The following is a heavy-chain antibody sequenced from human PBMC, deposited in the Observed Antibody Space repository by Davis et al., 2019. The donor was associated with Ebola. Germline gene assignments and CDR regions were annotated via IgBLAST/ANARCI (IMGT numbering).Heavy chain of an antibody. V-gene: IGHV1-69*02. J-gene: IGHJ3*02. Sequence: SVKVSCKASGGTFTSYTFSWVRQAPGQGLEWMGRIVPILGIESYAQKFQGKVTITADKSTSTVYLELSSLRSEDTAVYFCARTSIVGTTTTASDIWGQGTKVTVSS. D-gene: IGHD1-26*01. CDR3: ARTSIVGTTTTASDI. CDR2: IVPILGIE. CDR1: GGTFTSYT.